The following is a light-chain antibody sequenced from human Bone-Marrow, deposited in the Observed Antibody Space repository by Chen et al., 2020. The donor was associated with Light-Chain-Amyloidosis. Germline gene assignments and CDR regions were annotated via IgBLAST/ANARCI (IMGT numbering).Light chain of an antibody. J-gene: IGLJ3*02. Sequence: QAVVTQEPSLTVSPGGTVTLTCGSSTGTVTSGHYPYWFQQKPGQAPRTLVYNTNNKHSWTPARLSGSLRGGKAALTLSGAQPEDEAEYFCLFSYNGTWVFGGGTELTVL. V-gene: IGLV7-46*01. CDR2: NTN. CDR1: TGTVTSGHY. CDR3: LFSYNGTWV.